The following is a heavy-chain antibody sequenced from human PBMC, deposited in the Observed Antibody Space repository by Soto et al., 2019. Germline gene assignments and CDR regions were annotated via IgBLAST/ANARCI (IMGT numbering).Heavy chain of an antibody. CDR1: GGTFSSYA. CDR3: ARITSGGNSGGDWFDP. Sequence: SVKVSFKASGGTFSSYAISWVRQAPGQGLEWMGGIIPIFGTANYAQKFQGRVTITADESTSTAYMELSSLRSEDTAVYYCARITSGGNSGGDWFDPWGQGTLVTVSS. D-gene: IGHD2-21*02. V-gene: IGHV1-69*13. CDR2: IIPIFGTA. J-gene: IGHJ5*02.